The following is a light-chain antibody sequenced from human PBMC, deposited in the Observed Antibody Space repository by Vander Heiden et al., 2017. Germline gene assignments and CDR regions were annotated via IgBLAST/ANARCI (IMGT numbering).Light chain of an antibody. V-gene: IGLV3-1*01. J-gene: IGLJ2*01. Sequence: YELSKPPSVSESPGQTASITCSGDKLGDKYACWYQQKPGQSPVLVIYQDSKRPSGIPERFSGSNSGNTATLTISGTQAMDEADYYCQAWDSSTGVFGGGTKLTVL. CDR3: QAWDSSTGV. CDR2: QDS. CDR1: KLGDKY.